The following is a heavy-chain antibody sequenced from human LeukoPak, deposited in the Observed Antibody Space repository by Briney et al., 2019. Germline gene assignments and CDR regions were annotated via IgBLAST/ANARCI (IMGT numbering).Heavy chain of an antibody. CDR1: GGSISSYY. Sequence: SETLYLTCTVSGGSISSYYWSWIRQPPGKGLEWIGYNYYSGSTNYNPSLKSRVTISVDTSKKQFALKLSSVTAADTAVYYCARRTYYYDSSGHSDDAFDIWGQGTMVTVSS. V-gene: IGHV4-59*01. D-gene: IGHD3-22*01. CDR2: NYYSGST. J-gene: IGHJ3*02. CDR3: ARRTYYYDSSGHSDDAFDI.